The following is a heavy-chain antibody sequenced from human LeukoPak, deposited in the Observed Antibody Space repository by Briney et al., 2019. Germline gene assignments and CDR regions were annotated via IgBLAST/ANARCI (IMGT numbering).Heavy chain of an antibody. Sequence: GASVKVSCKASGYTFTGYYMHWVRQAPGQGLEWMGWINPNSGGTNYAQKFQGWVTMTRDTSISTAYMELSRLRSDDTAMYYCAREDSSSWYWFDPWGQGTLVTVSS. D-gene: IGHD6-13*01. CDR1: GYTFTGYY. V-gene: IGHV1-2*04. CDR3: AREDSSSWYWFDP. J-gene: IGHJ5*02. CDR2: INPNSGGT.